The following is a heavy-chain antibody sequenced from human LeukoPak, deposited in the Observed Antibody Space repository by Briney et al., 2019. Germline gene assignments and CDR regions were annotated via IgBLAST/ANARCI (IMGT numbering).Heavy chain of an antibody. CDR2: ISSSGLTI. J-gene: IGHJ4*02. V-gene: IGHV3-11*01. CDR1: GFTFSDYY. CDR3: AKAPDYGDSTVYFDY. D-gene: IGHD4-17*01. Sequence: GGSLRLSCAASGFTFSDYYMSWIRQAPGKGLEWVSYISSSGLTIYYADSVKGRFTISRDNAKNSLYLQMNSLRAEDTALYYCAKAPDYGDSTVYFDYWGQGTLVTVSS.